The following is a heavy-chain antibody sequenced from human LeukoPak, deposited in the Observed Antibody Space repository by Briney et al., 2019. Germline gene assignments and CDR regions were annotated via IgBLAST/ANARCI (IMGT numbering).Heavy chain of an antibody. D-gene: IGHD5-12*01. CDR2: INHSGST. CDR3: ARGLGRYSGYDSYY. V-gene: IGHV4-34*01. J-gene: IGHJ4*02. Sequence: SETLSLTCAVYGGSFSGYYWSWIRQPPGKGLEWIGEINHSGSTNYNPSLKSRVTISVDTSKNQFSLKLSSVTAADTAVYCCARGLGRYSGYDSYYWGQGTLVTVSS. CDR1: GGSFSGYY.